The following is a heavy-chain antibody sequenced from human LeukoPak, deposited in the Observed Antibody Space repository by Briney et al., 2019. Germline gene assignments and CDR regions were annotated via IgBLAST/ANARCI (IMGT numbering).Heavy chain of an antibody. CDR1: GGTLSRYA. J-gene: IGHJ5*02. Sequence: SVKVSCKTSGGTLSRYAISWVRQAPGQGLEWMGEIIPIFGTANYAQKFQGRVTITADKSTSTAYMELSSLRSEDTAVYYCASSGTPTRWFDPWGQGTLVTVSS. V-gene: IGHV1-69*06. CDR3: ASSGTPTRWFDP. D-gene: IGHD1-7*01. CDR2: IIPIFGTA.